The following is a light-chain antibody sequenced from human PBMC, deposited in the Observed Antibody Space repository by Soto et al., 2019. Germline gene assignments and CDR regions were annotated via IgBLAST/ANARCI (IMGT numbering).Light chain of an antibody. CDR1: QSLLHSDGKTY. CDR2: EVS. CDR3: MQTKQNPLT. V-gene: IGKV2D-29*02. Sequence: DIVMTQTPLSLSVTPGQSASMSCKSSQSLLHSDGKTYFYWYLQKPGQSPQLLIYEVSNRLSGVSDRLSGSGSGTDFTLRISGVETEYVGDYYCMQTKQNPLTLGGGTKVELK. J-gene: IGKJ4*01.